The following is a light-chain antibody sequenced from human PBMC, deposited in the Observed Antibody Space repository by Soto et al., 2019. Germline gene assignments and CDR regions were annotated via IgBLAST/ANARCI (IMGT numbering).Light chain of an antibody. V-gene: IGKV1-5*01. CDR3: QRYNSHSNA. Sequence: DIQMTQFPSTLSASVGDTVTITCRASRSISSWLAWYQQKPGKAPKLLIYDASNLESGVPSRFSGSGTETEFTLTISSLQPDDFATYYCQRYNSHSNAFGQGTKLEIK. CDR1: RSISSW. J-gene: IGKJ2*01. CDR2: DAS.